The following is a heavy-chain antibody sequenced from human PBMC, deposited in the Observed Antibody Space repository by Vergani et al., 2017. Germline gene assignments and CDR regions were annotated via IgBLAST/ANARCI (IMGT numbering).Heavy chain of an antibody. CDR2: IIPILGIA. V-gene: IGHV1-69*04. D-gene: IGHD3-3*01. J-gene: IGHJ6*03. CDR1: GGTFSSYA. Sequence: QVQLVQSGAEVKKPGSSVTVSCKASGGTFSSYAISWVRQAPGQGLEWMGRIIPILGIANYAQKFQGRVTITADKSTSTAYMELSSLRSEDTAVYYCARCITSFGVVMSNYYDYMDVGGKGNTVTVS. CDR3: ARCITSFGVVMSNYYDYMDV.